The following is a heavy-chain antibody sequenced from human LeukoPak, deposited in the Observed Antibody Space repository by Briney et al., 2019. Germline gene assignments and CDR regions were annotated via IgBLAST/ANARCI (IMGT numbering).Heavy chain of an antibody. CDR2: IYYSGST. CDR1: GGSISSSSYY. Sequence: PSDTLSLTCTVSGGSISSSSYYWGWIRQPPGKGLEWIGSIYYSGSTYYNPSLKSRVTISVDTSKNQFTLKLSSVTAADTAVYYCARHYYDSSGPSLDLDYWGQGTLVTVSS. J-gene: IGHJ4*02. V-gene: IGHV4-39*01. CDR3: ARHYYDSSGPSLDLDY. D-gene: IGHD3-22*01.